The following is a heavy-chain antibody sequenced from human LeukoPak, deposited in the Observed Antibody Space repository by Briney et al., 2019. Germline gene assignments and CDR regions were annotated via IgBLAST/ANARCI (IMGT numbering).Heavy chain of an antibody. V-gene: IGHV3-23*01. D-gene: IGHD3-10*01. CDR2: ISGSGGST. CDR3: AKGPGLLWI. Sequence: GGSLRLSCAASGFTFSDYSMNWVRQAPGKGLEWVSAISGSGGSTYYADSVKGRFTISRDNSKNTLYLQMNSLRAEDTAVYYCAKGPGLLWIWGQGTMVTVSS. J-gene: IGHJ3*02. CDR1: GFTFSDYS.